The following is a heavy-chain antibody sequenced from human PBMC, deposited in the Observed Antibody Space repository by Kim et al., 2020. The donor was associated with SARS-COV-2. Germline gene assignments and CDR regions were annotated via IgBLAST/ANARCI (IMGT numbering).Heavy chain of an antibody. V-gene: IGHV4-39*01. Sequence: SETLSLTCTVSGGSISSSSYYWGWIRQPPGKGLEWIGSIYYSGSTYYNPSLKSRVTISVDTSKNQFSLKLSSVTAADTAVYYCARQLKSGSYYVQGYWYFDLWGRGTLVTVSS. CDR3: ARQLKSGSYYVQGYWYFDL. CDR2: IYYSGST. D-gene: IGHD1-26*01. CDR1: GGSISSSSYY. J-gene: IGHJ2*01.